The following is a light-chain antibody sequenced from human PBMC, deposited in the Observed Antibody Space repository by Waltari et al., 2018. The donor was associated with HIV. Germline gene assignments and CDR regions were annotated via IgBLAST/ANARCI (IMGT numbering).Light chain of an antibody. Sequence: QSALTQPASVSGSPGQSITISCTGTSRDISTYSFVSWYQKHPDKAPKLLIYDVDNRPSGVSRRFSGSKSGDTASLTISSIQADDEADYYCSSYTTTNTVVFGGGTKFTVL. V-gene: IGLV2-14*03. CDR2: DVD. CDR1: SRDISTYSF. CDR3: SSYTTTNTVV. J-gene: IGLJ2*01.